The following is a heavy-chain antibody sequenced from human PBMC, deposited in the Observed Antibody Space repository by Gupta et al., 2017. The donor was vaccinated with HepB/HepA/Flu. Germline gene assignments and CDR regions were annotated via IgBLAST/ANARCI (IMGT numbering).Heavy chain of an antibody. CDR3: AKDAYDFWSGYWSAGVGVFDY. D-gene: IGHD3-3*01. Sequence: VSASGSGGSTYYADSVKGRFTISRDNSKNTLYLQMNSLRAEDTAVNYCAKDAYDFWSGYWSAGVGVFDYWGQGTLVTVSS. CDR2: SGSGGST. V-gene: IGHV3-23*01. J-gene: IGHJ4*02.